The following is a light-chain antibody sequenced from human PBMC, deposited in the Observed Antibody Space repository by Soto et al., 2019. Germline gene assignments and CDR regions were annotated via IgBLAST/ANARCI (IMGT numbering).Light chain of an antibody. CDR3: TSYTSSSTYV. J-gene: IGLJ1*01. CDR2: DVS. Sequence: QSALTQPASVSGSPGQSIAISCTGTSSDVGAYNYVSWYQQHPGKAPKLMIYDVSHRPSGASDRFSGSKSGNTASLTISGLQPEDEADYYCTSYTSSSTYVFGTGTKLT. CDR1: SSDVGAYNY. V-gene: IGLV2-14*01.